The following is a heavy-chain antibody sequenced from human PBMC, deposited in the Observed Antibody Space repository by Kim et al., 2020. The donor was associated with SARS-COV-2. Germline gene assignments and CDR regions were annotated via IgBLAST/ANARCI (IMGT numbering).Heavy chain of an antibody. CDR1: GFTFSSYA. Sequence: GGSLRLSCAASGFTFSSYAMHWVRQAPGKGLEWVAVISYDGSNKYYADSVKGRFTISRDNSKNTLYLQMNSLRAEDTAVYYCARDGRGYSGYDPGDYFD. CDR2: ISYDGSNK. J-gene: IGHJ4*01. D-gene: IGHD5-12*01. V-gene: IGHV3-30*04. CDR3: ARDGRGYSGYDPGDYFD.